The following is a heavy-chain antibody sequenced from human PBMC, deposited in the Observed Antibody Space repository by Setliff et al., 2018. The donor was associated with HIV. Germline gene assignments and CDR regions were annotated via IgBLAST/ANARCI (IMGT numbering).Heavy chain of an antibody. CDR2: INAGNGNT. CDR1: GDTFNNYG. D-gene: IGHD1-1*01. J-gene: IGHJ5*02. CDR3: AGGLVSQKVPFDP. Sequence: ASVKVSCKVSGDTFNNYGLNWVRQAPGQGLEWMGWINAGNGNTKYSQKFQGRVTITRDTSASTAYMELSSLRSEDTSLYYCAGGLVSQKVPFDPWCQGTLVTVAS. V-gene: IGHV1-3*01.